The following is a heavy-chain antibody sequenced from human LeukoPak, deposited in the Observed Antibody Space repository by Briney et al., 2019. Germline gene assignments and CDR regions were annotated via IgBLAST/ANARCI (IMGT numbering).Heavy chain of an antibody. CDR3: ARDLPEYIVVVPAAPTIHDAFDI. V-gene: IGHV3-21*01. D-gene: IGHD2-2*01. Sequence: GGSLRLSCAASGFTFSSYSMIWVRQAPGKGLEWVSSISSSSSYIYYADSVKGRFTISRDNAKNSLYLQMNSLRAEDTAVYYCARDLPEYIVVVPAAPTIHDAFDIWGQGTMVTVSS. J-gene: IGHJ3*02. CDR1: GFTFSSYS. CDR2: ISSSSSYI.